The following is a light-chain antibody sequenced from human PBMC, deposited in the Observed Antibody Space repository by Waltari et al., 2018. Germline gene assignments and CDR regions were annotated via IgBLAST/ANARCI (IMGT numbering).Light chain of an antibody. J-gene: IGKJ2*01. V-gene: IGKV2-28*01. CDR1: QSLMTSNGYNY. CDR2: LGS. Sequence: EIVMTQSPLSLPVTPGESASISCRSSQSLMTSNGYNYLVWFLQKPGQSPQLLIYLGSNRASGVPDRFSGSGSGTEFTLKISRVEAEDVGVYYCMQALQTPRYTFGQGTKLEIK. CDR3: MQALQTPRYT.